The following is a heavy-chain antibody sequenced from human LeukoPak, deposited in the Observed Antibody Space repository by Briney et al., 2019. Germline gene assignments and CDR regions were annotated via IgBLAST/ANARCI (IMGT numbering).Heavy chain of an antibody. CDR1: GNYW. CDR2: INGDGSWT. Sequence: LSGGSLRLSCAASGNYWMHWVRQAPGKGLVWVSHINGDGSWTTYADSVKGRFTISKDNAKNTVYLQMNSLRAEDTAVYYCASTIVVVPAAMLYWGQGTLVTVSS. J-gene: IGHJ4*02. V-gene: IGHV3-74*01. CDR3: ASTIVVVPAAMLY. D-gene: IGHD2-2*01.